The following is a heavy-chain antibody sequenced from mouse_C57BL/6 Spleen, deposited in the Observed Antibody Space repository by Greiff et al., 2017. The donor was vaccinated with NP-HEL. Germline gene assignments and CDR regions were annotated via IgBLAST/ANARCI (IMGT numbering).Heavy chain of an antibody. Sequence: VQLQQPGAELVKPGASVKLSCKASGYTFTSYWMHWVKQRPGQGLEWIGMIHPNSGSTNYNEKFKSKATMTVDKSSSTAYMQLGSLTSEDSVVYYCPYGKGDYFDYWGQGTTLTVSS. D-gene: IGHD2-1*01. CDR3: PYGKGDYFDY. V-gene: IGHV1-64*01. CDR1: GYTFTSYW. CDR2: IHPNSGST. J-gene: IGHJ2*01.